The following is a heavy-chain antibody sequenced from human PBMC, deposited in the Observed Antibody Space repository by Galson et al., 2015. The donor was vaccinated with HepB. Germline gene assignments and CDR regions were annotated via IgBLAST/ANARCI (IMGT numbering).Heavy chain of an antibody. CDR1: GCTFRSSA. Sequence: SLRLACAASGCTFRSSAMSWVRQAPGKGLEWVSAISGSGGSTYYADSVKGRFTISRDNSKNTLYLQMNSLRAEDTAVYYCAEVQKVTMVRGVYGMDVWGQGTTVTVSS. D-gene: IGHD3-10*01. CDR2: ISGSGGST. CDR3: AEVQKVTMVRGVYGMDV. V-gene: IGHV3-23*01. J-gene: IGHJ6*02.